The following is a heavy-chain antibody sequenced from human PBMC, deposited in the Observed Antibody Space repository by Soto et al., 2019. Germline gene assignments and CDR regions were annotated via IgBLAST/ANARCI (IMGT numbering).Heavy chain of an antibody. J-gene: IGHJ6*02. CDR2: VWYDGSNG. D-gene: IGHD1-1*01. Sequence: PVGSLRLSCTASGFIFSNYGMHWVRQAPGKGLEWVAGVWYDGSNGVSAESVKGRFTISRDNSKNTLYLQMTSLRAEDTAVYYCARAPRTDRASAMDVWGQGTTVTVSS. V-gene: IGHV3-33*01. CDR1: GFIFSNYG. CDR3: ARAPRTDRASAMDV.